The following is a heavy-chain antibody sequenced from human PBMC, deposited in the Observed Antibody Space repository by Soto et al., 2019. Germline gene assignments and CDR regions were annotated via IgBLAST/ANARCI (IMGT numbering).Heavy chain of an antibody. V-gene: IGHV4-30-4*01. CDR3: ARVPNSSSSPVDY. CDR2: IYYSGST. D-gene: IGHD6-6*01. Sequence: QVQLQESGPGLVKPSQTLSLTCTVSGGSISSGDYYWSWIRQPPAKGLEWIGYIYYSGSTYYNPSLKSRVTISVDTSKNQFSPKLSSVTAADTAVYYCARVPNSSSSPVDYWGQGTLVTVSS. J-gene: IGHJ4*02. CDR1: GGSISSGDYY.